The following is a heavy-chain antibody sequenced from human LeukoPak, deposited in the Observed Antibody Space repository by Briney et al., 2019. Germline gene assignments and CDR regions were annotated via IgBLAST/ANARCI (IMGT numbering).Heavy chain of an antibody. J-gene: IGHJ4*02. CDR2: IYTGGTT. Sequence: GGSLRLSCAASRFTVSSNYMSWVRQAPGKGLEWVSVIYTGGTTYYADSVKGRFTISRDNSKNTLYLQMNSLRAEDTAVYYCARSSTYGLGYFDYWGQGTLVTVSS. CDR3: ARSSTYGLGYFDY. D-gene: IGHD3-10*01. V-gene: IGHV3-53*01. CDR1: RFTVSSNY.